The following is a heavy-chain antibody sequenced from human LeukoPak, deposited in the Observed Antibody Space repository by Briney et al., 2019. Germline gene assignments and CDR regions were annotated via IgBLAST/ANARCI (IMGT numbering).Heavy chain of an antibody. CDR2: IRYDGSNK. Sequence: PGGSLRLSCAASGFTFSTYGMHWVRQAPGKGLEWVTFIRYDGSNKYYADSVKGRFTISRDNAKNTLYLQMNSLRPDDTAVYYCAREVEVVPATMGAYYYYYMDVWGKGTTVTVSS. D-gene: IGHD2-2*01. V-gene: IGHV3-30*02. J-gene: IGHJ6*03. CDR1: GFTFSTYG. CDR3: AREVEVVPATMGAYYYYYMDV.